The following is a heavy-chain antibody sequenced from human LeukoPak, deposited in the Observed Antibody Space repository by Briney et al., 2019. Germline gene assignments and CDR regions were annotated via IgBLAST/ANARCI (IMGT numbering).Heavy chain of an antibody. Sequence: ASVKVSCKASGYTFTEYYIHWMRQAPGQGLEWMGWINPNSGGTNYAQKFQGRVTMTRDTSISTAYMELSRLRSDDTAVYYCARTYCSSTSCANWFDPWGQGTLVTVSS. V-gene: IGHV1-2*02. D-gene: IGHD2-2*01. J-gene: IGHJ5*02. CDR2: INPNSGGT. CDR3: ARTYCSSTSCANWFDP. CDR1: GYTFTEYY.